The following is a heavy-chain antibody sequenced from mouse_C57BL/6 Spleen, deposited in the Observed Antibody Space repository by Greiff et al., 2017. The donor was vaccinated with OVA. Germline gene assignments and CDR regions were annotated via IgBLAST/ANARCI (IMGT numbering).Heavy chain of an antibody. D-gene: IGHD1-1*01. V-gene: IGHV2-5*01. J-gene: IGHJ1*03. Sequence: QVQLQQSGPGLVQPSQSLSITCTVSGFSFTGYGVHWVRQSPGTGLEWLGVIWRGGSTDYNAAFMSSLSITKDNSKSQVFFKTNRRQADDTAIYYGAKEITTDWYFDVWGTGTTVTVSA. CDR2: IWRGGST. CDR1: GFSFTGYG. CDR3: AKEITTDWYFDV.